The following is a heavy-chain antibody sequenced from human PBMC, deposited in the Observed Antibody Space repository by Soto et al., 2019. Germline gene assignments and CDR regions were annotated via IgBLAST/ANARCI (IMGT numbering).Heavy chain of an antibody. D-gene: IGHD3-9*01. CDR1: GGSFTGYY. CDR3: ARTSPGAGYYNYYYYGMDV. Sequence: PSETLSLTCAVYGGSFTGYYWSWTSQPPGKGLEWMGELNHSRSTNYNPSLKCRVTILVDTSKNQFSLKLSSVTAADAAVYYCARTSPGAGYYNYYYYGMDVWGQGTTVT. J-gene: IGHJ6*02. V-gene: IGHV4-34*01. CDR2: LNHSRST.